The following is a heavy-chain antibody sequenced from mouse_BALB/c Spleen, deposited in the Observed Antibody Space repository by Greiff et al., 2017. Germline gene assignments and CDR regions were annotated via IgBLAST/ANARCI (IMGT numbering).Heavy chain of an antibody. D-gene: IGHD1-1*01. CDR3: ARGDYYGHWYFDV. CDR2: ISYDGSN. V-gene: IGHV3-6*02. CDR1: GYSITSGYY. J-gene: IGHJ1*01. Sequence: EVQLQQSGPGLVKPSQSLSLTCSVTGYSITSGYYWNWIRQFPGNKLEWMGYISYDGSNNYNPSLKNRISITRDTSKNQFFLKLNSVTTEDTATYYCARGDYYGHWYFDVWGAGTTVTVSS.